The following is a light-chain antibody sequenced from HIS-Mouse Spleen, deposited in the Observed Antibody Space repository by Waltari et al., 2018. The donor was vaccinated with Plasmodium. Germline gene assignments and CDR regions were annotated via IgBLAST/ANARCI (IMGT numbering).Light chain of an antibody. CDR2: GAS. J-gene: IGKJ3*01. Sequence: ELVMTQSPATLSVSPGERATLSCRASQSVSSNVPWSQQKPGQDPRLLIYGASTRATGIPARFSGSGSGTEFTLNISSLQSEDFAVYYCQKYNNWSFTFGPGTKVDIK. V-gene: IGKV3-15*01. CDR3: QKYNNWSFT. CDR1: QSVSSN.